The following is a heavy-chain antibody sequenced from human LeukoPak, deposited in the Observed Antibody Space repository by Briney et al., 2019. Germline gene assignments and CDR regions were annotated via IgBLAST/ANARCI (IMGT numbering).Heavy chain of an antibody. Sequence: GASVKVSCKASGYTFTSYDINWVRQATGQGLEWMGWMNPNSGNTGYAQKFQGRVTITRNTSISTAYMELSSLRSEDTAVYYCAKDGVVRGLGPYYFDSWGQGSLVTVSS. D-gene: IGHD3-10*01. J-gene: IGHJ4*02. V-gene: IGHV1-8*03. CDR3: AKDGVVRGLGPYYFDS. CDR1: GYTFTSYD. CDR2: MNPNSGNT.